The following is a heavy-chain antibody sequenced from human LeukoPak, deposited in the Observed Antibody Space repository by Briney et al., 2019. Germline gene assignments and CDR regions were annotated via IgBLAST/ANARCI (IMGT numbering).Heavy chain of an antibody. Sequence: ASVKVSCKASGYTFTNYFMHWVRQAPGQGLEWMAIINPISGSTTYAQKFQGRVTMTTDTSTNTVYMELSSLRSEDTAVYYCAIGPDYGGPYYWGQGTLVTVSS. V-gene: IGHV1-46*01. J-gene: IGHJ4*02. CDR1: GYTFTNYF. CDR3: AIGPDYGGPYY. CDR2: INPISGST. D-gene: IGHD4-23*01.